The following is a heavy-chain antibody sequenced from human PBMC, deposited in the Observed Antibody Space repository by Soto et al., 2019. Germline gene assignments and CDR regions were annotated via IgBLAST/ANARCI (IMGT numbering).Heavy chain of an antibody. CDR3: ARTLVFGELSYYYYGMDV. CDR1: GGTFSSYT. D-gene: IGHD3-10*02. CDR2: IIPILGIA. J-gene: IGHJ6*02. V-gene: IGHV1-69*02. Sequence: QVQLVQSGAEVKKPGSSVKVSCKASGGTFSSYTISWVRQAPGQGLEWMGRIIPILGIANYAQKFQGRVTITADKSTSTAYMELSSLRSEDTAVYYCARTLVFGELSYYYYGMDVWGQGTTVTVSS.